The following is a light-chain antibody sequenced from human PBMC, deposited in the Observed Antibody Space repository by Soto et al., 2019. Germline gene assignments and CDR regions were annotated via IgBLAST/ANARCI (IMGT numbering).Light chain of an antibody. CDR2: GAS. CDR1: QSVDTTF. Sequence: EIVLTQSPGSLSLSPGQRATLSCRARQSVDTTFFAWYQKKPGQAPRLLLYGASKRATGIPDRFSGSGSGTDFTLIISRLEPEDFAVYYCQQYMSSVTFGQGTKVEIK. CDR3: QQYMSSVT. V-gene: IGKV3-20*01. J-gene: IGKJ1*01.